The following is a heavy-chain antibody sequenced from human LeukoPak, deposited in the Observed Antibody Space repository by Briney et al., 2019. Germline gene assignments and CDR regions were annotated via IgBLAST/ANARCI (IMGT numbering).Heavy chain of an antibody. J-gene: IGHJ3*01. Sequence: GESLKISCKVSGYSFTSYCIGWVRQMPGKGLEWMVFIYPGDSGPTYSPSFQGRVTISVDKSLSTAYLQWSSLQASDTTMYYCGMSGDRVPLQDDVFDVWGQGTMVTVST. D-gene: IGHD1-26*01. V-gene: IGHV5-51*01. CDR2: IYPGDSGP. CDR1: GYSFTSYC. CDR3: GMSGDRVPLQDDVFDV.